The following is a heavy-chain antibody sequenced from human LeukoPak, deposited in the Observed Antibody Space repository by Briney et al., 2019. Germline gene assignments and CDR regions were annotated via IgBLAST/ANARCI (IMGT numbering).Heavy chain of an antibody. V-gene: IGHV3-7*01. CDR2: IKADGSEE. CDR1: GFSFSNYW. D-gene: IGHD1-7*01. J-gene: IGHJ4*02. CDR3: ARSNYGPEN. Sequence: PGGSLRLSCVTSGFSFSNYWMDWARLAPGKGLEWVAIIKADGSEEHYVDSVRGRFTVSRDNAKNSLYLQMSSLRVEDTAVYYCARSNYGPENWGQGTLVTVSS.